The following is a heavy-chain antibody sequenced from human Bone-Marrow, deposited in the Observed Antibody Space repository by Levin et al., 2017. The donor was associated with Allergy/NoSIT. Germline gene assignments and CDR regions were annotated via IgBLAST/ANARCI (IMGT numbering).Heavy chain of an antibody. J-gene: IGHJ6*02. CDR1: GYTFTSYG. D-gene: IGHD1-26*01. CDR2: ISAYNGNT. Sequence: GESLKISCKASGYTFTSYGISWVRQAPGQGLEWMGWISAYNGNTNYAQKLQGRVTMTTDTSTSTAYMELRSLRSDDTAVYYCARDRGSQTYYYYGMDVWGQGTTVTVSS. CDR3: ARDRGSQTYYYYGMDV. V-gene: IGHV1-18*01.